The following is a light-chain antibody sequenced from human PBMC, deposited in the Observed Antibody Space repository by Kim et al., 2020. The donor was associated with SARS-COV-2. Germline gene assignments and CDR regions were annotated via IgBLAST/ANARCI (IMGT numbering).Light chain of an antibody. Sequence: SPGERVTLSCRASHSVSSKLAWYQQIPGQSPRLLIYCASTRVTGVPARFSGSVSGTEFTLSISSLQSEDCAVYYCQQYYDWPPITFGQGTRLDIK. J-gene: IGKJ5*01. V-gene: IGKV3-15*01. CDR1: HSVSSK. CDR3: QQYYDWPPIT. CDR2: CAS.